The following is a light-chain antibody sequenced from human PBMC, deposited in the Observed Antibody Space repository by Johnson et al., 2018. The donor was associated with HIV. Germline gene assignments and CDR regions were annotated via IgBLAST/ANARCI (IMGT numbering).Light chain of an antibody. CDR1: SSNIGNNY. Sequence: TQPPSVSAAPGQKVTISCSGSSSNIGNNYVSWYQQLPGTAPKLLIYDNNKRPSGIPDRFSGSKSGTSATLGITGLQTGDEGDYYCGTWASSLSAGVFGTGTKVTVL. J-gene: IGLJ1*01. CDR2: DNN. V-gene: IGLV1-51*01. CDR3: GTWASSLSAGV.